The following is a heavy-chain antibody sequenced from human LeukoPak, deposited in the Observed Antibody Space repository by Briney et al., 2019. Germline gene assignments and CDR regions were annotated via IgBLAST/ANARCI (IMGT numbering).Heavy chain of an antibody. J-gene: IGHJ4*02. CDR3: ATRKGIAAAGWGYFDY. D-gene: IGHD6-13*01. V-gene: IGHV4-61*08. CDR1: GDSLSSGGYY. Sequence: TLSLTCEVSGDSLSSGGYYWSWIRQPPGKGLEWIGYIYYSGSTNYNPSLKSRVTISVDTSKNQFSLKLSSVTAADTAVYYCATRKGIAAAGWGYFDYWGQGTLVTVSS. CDR2: IYYSGST.